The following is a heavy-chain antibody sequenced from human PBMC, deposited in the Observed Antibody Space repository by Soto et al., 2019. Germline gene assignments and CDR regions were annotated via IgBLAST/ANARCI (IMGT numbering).Heavy chain of an antibody. CDR1: GYTFSNDA. Sequence: QVQLVQSGAEVKKPGASVKFSCKASGYTFSNDAITWVRQAPGQGLEWRGWVSAYNGNTKYAKKFKGRVTMTTDTSTSTAYMEIRSLRYDDMAVYICARASRYYWNYMMYWGHGPLVTVSS. J-gene: IGHJ4*01. CDR3: ARASRYYWNYMMY. V-gene: IGHV1-18*03. D-gene: IGHD1-7*01. CDR2: VSAYNGNT.